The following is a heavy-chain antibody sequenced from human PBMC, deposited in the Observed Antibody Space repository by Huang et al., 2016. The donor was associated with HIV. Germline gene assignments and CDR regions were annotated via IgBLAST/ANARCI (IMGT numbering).Heavy chain of an antibody. Sequence: QLQLQESGPGLVKPSETLSLTCTVSGGSISSSSNSWGWIRQPPGKGLEWIGNIYSRGSTYYIPSLKSRVTISVDTSKNQFSLKLSSVTAADTAVYYCASGITIFDRATTGFDPWGQGTLVTISS. V-gene: IGHV4-39*01. D-gene: IGHD3-3*01. CDR1: GGSISSSSNS. CDR3: ASGITIFDRATTGFDP. J-gene: IGHJ5*02. CDR2: IYSRGST.